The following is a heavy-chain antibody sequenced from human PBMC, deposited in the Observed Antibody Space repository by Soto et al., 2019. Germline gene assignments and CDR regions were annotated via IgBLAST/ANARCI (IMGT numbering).Heavy chain of an antibody. Sequence: QVQLQQWGAGLLKPSETLSLTCAVYGGSFSGYYWSWIRQPPGKGLEWIGEINHSGSTNYNPSLKSRVTISVDTSKNQFSLKLSSVTAADTAVYYCARGRYDILTGYYMTPGNWFDPWGQGTLVTVSS. D-gene: IGHD3-9*01. V-gene: IGHV4-34*01. CDR3: ARGRYDILTGYYMTPGNWFDP. J-gene: IGHJ5*02. CDR2: INHSGST. CDR1: GGSFSGYY.